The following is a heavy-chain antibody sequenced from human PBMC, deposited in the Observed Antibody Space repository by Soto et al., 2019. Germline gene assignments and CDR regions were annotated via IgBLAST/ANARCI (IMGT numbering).Heavy chain of an antibody. D-gene: IGHD3-10*01. CDR2: ISYDGSNK. V-gene: IGHV3-30*18. J-gene: IGHJ4*02. Sequence: LRLSCAASGFTFSSYGMHWVRQAPGKGLEWVAVISYDGSNKYYADSVKGRFTISRDNSKNTLYLQMNSLRAEDTAVYYCAKHGTYYYGSGSPKPHYYFDYWGQGTQVTVSS. CDR1: GFTFSSYG. CDR3: AKHGTYYYGSGSPKPHYYFDY.